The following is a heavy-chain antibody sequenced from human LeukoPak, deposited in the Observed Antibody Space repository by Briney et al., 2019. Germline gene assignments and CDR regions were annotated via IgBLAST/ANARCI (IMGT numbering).Heavy chain of an antibody. CDR3: ARLSGGAITGNFDY. CDR1: GYRFTSYG. V-gene: IGHV5-51*01. Sequence: GESLKISCKGSGYRFTSYGIGWVRQMPGKGLEWMGIIYPGDSETRYRPSFQGQVTISADKSNTTAYLQWSSLKASDTAMYYCARLSGGAITGNFDYWGQGTLVTVSS. J-gene: IGHJ4*02. CDR2: IYPGDSET. D-gene: IGHD1-14*01.